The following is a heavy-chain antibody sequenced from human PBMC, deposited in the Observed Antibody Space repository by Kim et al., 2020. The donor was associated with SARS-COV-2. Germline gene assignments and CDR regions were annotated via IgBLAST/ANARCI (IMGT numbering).Heavy chain of an antibody. D-gene: IGHD6-13*01. Sequence: GGSLRLSCAASGFTFSSYWMSWVRQAPGKGLEWVANIKQDGSEKYYVDSVKGRFTISRDNAKNSLYLQMNSLRAEDTAVYYCARDRWQYSSSWSLFDYWGQGTLVTVSS. CDR3: ARDRWQYSSSWSLFDY. CDR1: GFTFSSYW. J-gene: IGHJ4*02. V-gene: IGHV3-7*01. CDR2: IKQDGSEK.